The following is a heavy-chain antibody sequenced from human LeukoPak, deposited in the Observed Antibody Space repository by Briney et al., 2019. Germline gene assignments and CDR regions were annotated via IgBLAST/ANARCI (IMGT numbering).Heavy chain of an antibody. D-gene: IGHD2-2*01. J-gene: IGHJ4*02. CDR2: IYYSGST. V-gene: IGHV4-31*03. CDR3: ARDHCSSTSCYGFDY. CDR1: GGSISSGGYY. Sequence: SQTLSLTCTVSGGSISSGGYYWSWLRQHPGKGLEWIGYIYYSGSTYYNPSLKSRVTISVDTSKNQFSLKLSSVTAADTAVYYCARDHCSSTSCYGFDYWGQGTLVTVSS.